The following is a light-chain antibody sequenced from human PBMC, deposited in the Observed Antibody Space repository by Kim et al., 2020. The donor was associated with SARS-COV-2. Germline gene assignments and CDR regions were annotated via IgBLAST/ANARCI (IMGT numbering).Light chain of an antibody. V-gene: IGLV4-69*01. CDR3: QTWGTGIHVV. Sequence: QLVLTQSPSASASLGASVKLTCTLSSGNSSYAIAWHQQQSEKGPRYLMKLNSDGSHSKGDGIPDRFSGSSSGAERYLTISSLQSEDEADYYCQTWGTGIHVVFGGGTQLTVL. J-gene: IGLJ2*01. CDR2: LNSDGSH. CDR1: SGNSSYA.